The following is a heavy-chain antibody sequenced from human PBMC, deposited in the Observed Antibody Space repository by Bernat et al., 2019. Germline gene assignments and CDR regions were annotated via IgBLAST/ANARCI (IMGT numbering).Heavy chain of an antibody. Sequence: VQLVESGGGVVQPGRSLRLSCAASGFTFSSYGMHWVRQAPGKGLEWVGRIKSKTDGGTTDYAAPVKGRFTISRDDSKNTLYLQMNSLKTEDTAVYYCTTRYYYGMDVWGQGTTVTVSS. CDR1: GFTFSSYG. CDR2: IKSKTDGGTT. V-gene: IGHV3-15*01. J-gene: IGHJ6*02. CDR3: TTRYYYGMDV.